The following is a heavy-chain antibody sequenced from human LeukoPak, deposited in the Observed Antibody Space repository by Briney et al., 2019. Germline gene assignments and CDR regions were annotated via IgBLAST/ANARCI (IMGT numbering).Heavy chain of an antibody. V-gene: IGHV4-39*01. D-gene: IGHD3-3*01. CDR1: GGSINSNNYY. CDR3: QSRYLEWLLEY. CDR2: IYSSGSA. Sequence: SETLSLTCTVSGGSINSNNYYWGWVRQPPGKGLEWIGSIYSSGSAYYNPSLKSRVTISVDTSKNQFSLRLSSVTAADTAVYYRQSRYLEWLLEYWGQGTLVTVSS. J-gene: IGHJ4*02.